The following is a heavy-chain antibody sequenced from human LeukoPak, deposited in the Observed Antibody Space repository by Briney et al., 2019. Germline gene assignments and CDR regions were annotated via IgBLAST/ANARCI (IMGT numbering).Heavy chain of an antibody. J-gene: IGHJ3*02. CDR3: AKDSYGGSGSYYLYSFDM. CDR1: GFTFNDYA. Sequence: PGRSLRLSCAASGFTFNDYAMHWVRQGPGKGLEWVAGISWNSGTVGYADSVKGRFTISRDNAKNSLFLQMSSLRVEDTALYYCAKDSYGGSGSYYLYSFDMWGQGTMVTVSS. V-gene: IGHV3-9*01. CDR2: ISWNSGTV. D-gene: IGHD3-10*01.